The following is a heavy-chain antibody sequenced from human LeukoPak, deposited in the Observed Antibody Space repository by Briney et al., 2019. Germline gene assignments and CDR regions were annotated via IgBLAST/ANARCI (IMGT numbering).Heavy chain of an antibody. Sequence: PSETLSLTCTVSGGSISNGDYYWSWIRQPPAKGLEWIGYMYYSGSTYYNPSLKSRVTISVDTSKNQFSLKLSSVTAADTAVYYCARPYYYDSRIDPWGQGTLVTVSS. CDR2: MYYSGST. J-gene: IGHJ5*02. V-gene: IGHV4-30-4*01. D-gene: IGHD3-22*01. CDR3: ARPYYYDSRIDP. CDR1: GGSISNGDYY.